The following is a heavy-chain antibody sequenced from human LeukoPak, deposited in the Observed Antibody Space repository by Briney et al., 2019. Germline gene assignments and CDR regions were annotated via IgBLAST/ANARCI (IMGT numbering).Heavy chain of an antibody. CDR2: IIPILGIA. J-gene: IGHJ4*02. D-gene: IGHD5-18*01. Sequence: SVKVSCKASGGTFSSYAISWVRQAPGQGLEWMGRIIPILGIANYAQKFQGRVTITADKSTSTAYMELSSLRSEDTAVYYCARDPDTAMVDYWGQGTLITVSS. V-gene: IGHV1-69*04. CDR1: GGTFSSYA. CDR3: ARDPDTAMVDY.